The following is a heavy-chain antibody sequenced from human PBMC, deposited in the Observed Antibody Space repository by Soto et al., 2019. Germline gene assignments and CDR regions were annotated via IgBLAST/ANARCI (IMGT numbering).Heavy chain of an antibody. CDR1: GFTFSSYW. J-gene: IGHJ5*02. Sequence: EVQLVESGGGLVQPGGSLRLSCAASGFTFSSYWMSWVRQAPGKGLEWVANIKQDGSEKYYVDSVKGRFTISRDSAKNSLYLQMKSLRAEDTAVYYCARDRGNIAARLTWFDPWGQGTLVTVSS. V-gene: IGHV3-7*01. CDR3: ARDRGNIAARLTWFDP. D-gene: IGHD6-6*01. CDR2: IKQDGSEK.